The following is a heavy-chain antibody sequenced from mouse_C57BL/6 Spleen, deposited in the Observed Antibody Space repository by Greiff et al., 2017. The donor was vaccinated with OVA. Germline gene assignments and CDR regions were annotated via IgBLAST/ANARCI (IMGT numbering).Heavy chain of an antibody. CDR3: ASGGGGDGYYWFAY. V-gene: IGHV2-6*01. CDR2: IWGVGST. Sequence: QVQLKESGPGLVAPSQSLSITCTVSGFSLTSYGVDWVRQSPGKGLEWLGVIWGVGSTNYNSALKSRLRISKDNYKSPVFLKMNRLQTEDTAMYYCASGGGGDGYYWFAYWGQGTLVTVSA. D-gene: IGHD2-3*01. J-gene: IGHJ3*01. CDR1: GFSLTSYG.